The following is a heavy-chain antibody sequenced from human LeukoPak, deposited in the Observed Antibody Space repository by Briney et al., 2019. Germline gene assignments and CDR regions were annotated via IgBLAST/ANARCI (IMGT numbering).Heavy chain of an antibody. CDR2: IYYSGST. CDR1: GGSLSGDY. V-gene: IGHV4-59*01. J-gene: IGHJ4*02. Sequence: PSETLSLTCTVSGGSLSGDYWSWIRQPPGKGLEWIAYIYYSGSTNYNPSLKNRVTISVDTSKNQFSLKLSSVTAADTAVYYCARDRGSLGGFDYWGQGTLVTVSS. D-gene: IGHD3-16*01. CDR3: ARDRGSLGGFDY.